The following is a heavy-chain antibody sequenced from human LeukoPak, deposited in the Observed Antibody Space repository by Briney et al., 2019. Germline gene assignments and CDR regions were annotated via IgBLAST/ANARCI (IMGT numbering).Heavy chain of an antibody. V-gene: IGHV3-23*01. CDR1: GFTFSSYA. Sequence: GGSVRLSCAGSGFTFSSYAMSWVRQAPGKGLEWVSAISDTVATTYDADSVKGRFTIPRDNSRSTLYLQMNSLRAEDTALYYCAKDTSIGRYCTNGVCSPFDYWGQGTLVTVSS. CDR3: AKDTSIGRYCTNGVCSPFDY. CDR2: ISDTVATT. J-gene: IGHJ4*02. D-gene: IGHD2-8*01.